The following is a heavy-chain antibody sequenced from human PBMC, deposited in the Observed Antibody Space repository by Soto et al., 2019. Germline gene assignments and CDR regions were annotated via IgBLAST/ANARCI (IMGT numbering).Heavy chain of an antibody. V-gene: IGHV4-31*03. J-gene: IGHJ4*02. CDR1: GGSISSGGYY. CDR2: IYYSGST. Sequence: PSETLSLTCTVSGGSISSGGYYWSWIRQHPGKGLEWIGYIYYSGSTYYNPSLRSRVTISVDTSKNQFSLKLSSVTAADTAVYYCSRVSTVWGSYRPFDYWGQGTLVTVSS. CDR3: SRVSTVWGSYRPFDY. D-gene: IGHD3-16*02.